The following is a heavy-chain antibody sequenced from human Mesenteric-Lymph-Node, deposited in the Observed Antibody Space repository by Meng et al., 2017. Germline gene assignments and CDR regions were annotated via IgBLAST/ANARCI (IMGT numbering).Heavy chain of an antibody. CDR2: IYYSGST. CDR1: GGSVSSGSYY. V-gene: IGHV4-61*01. J-gene: IGHJ5*02. Sequence: SETLSPTCTVSGGSVSSGSYYWSWIRQPPGKGLEWIGYIYYSGSTNYNPSLKSRVTISVDTSKNQFSLKLSSVTAADTAAYYCARGDVVVVAATGWFDPWGQGTLVTVAS. D-gene: IGHD2-15*01. CDR3: ARGDVVVVAATGWFDP.